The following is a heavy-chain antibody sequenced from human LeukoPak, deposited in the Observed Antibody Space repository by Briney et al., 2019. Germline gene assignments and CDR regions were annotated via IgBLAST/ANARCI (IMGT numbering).Heavy chain of an antibody. D-gene: IGHD4-11*01. Sequence: SETLSLTCAVYGGSFSDYYWSWIRQPPGKGLEWIGEINHSGSTNYNPSLKSRVTISVDTSKNQFSLKLSSVTAADTAVYYCATHTTDVVVFDYWGQGTLVTVSS. J-gene: IGHJ4*02. CDR3: ATHTTDVVVFDY. V-gene: IGHV4-34*01. CDR1: GGSFSDYY. CDR2: INHSGST.